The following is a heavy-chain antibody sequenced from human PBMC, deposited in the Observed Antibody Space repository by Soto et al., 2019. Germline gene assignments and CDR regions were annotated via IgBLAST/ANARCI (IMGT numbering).Heavy chain of an antibody. CDR1: GYTFTGYY. CDR3: ARQYSSSWFQPPLDY. D-gene: IGHD6-13*01. Sequence: GASVKVSCKASGYTFTGYYMHWVRQAPGQGLGWMGWINPNSGGTNYAQKFQGWVTMTRDTSISTAYMELSRLRSDDTAVYYCARQYSSSWFQPPLDYWGQGTLVTVSS. V-gene: IGHV1-2*04. CDR2: INPNSGGT. J-gene: IGHJ4*02.